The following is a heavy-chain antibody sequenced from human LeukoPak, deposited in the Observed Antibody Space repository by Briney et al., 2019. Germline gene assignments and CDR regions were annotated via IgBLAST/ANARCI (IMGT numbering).Heavy chain of an antibody. J-gene: IGHJ4*02. D-gene: IGHD2-2*01. Sequence: SETLSLTCAVSGGSISSGGYSWSWIRQPPGKGLEWIGYIYHSGSTYYNPSLKSRVTISVDRSKNQFSLKLSSVTAADTAVYYCARRLGCSSTSCYLGRGLYYFDYWGQGTLVTVSS. CDR1: GGSISSGGYS. V-gene: IGHV4-30-2*01. CDR3: ARRLGCSSTSCYLGRGLYYFDY. CDR2: IYHSGST.